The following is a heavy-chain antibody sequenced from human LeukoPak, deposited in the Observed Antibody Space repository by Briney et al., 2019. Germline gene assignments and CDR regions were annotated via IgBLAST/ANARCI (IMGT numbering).Heavy chain of an antibody. J-gene: IGHJ4*02. V-gene: IGHV1-24*01. CDR3: ATFSERDAVTTLRRFDY. CDR1: GYTLTELS. D-gene: IGHD4-17*01. CDR2: FDPEDGET. Sequence: GASVKVSCKVSGYTLTELSMHWVRQAPGKGLEWMGGFDPEDGETIYAQKFQGRVTMTEDTSTDTAYMELSSLGSEDTAVYYCATFSERDAVTTLRRFDYWGQGTLVTVSS.